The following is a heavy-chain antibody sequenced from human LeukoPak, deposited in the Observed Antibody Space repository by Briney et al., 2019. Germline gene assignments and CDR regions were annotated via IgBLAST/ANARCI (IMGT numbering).Heavy chain of an antibody. CDR1: GGTFSSYA. Sequence: GSSVKVSCKASGGTFSSYAISWVRQAPGQGLEWMGRIIPIFGIANYAQKFQGRVTITADKSTSTVYMELGSLRSEDTAAYYCARDAAIAAAGGVYFDYWGQGTLVTVSS. D-gene: IGHD6-13*01. CDR2: IIPIFGIA. CDR3: ARDAAIAAAGGVYFDY. J-gene: IGHJ4*02. V-gene: IGHV1-69*04.